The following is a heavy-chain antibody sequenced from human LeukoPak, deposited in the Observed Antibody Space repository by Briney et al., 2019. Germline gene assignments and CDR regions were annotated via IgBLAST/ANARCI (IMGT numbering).Heavy chain of an antibody. CDR2: IYSSGET. J-gene: IGHJ2*01. CDR3: ARDYCGGDCYPGVYFDL. CDR1: GGSINTYY. Sequence: SETLSLTCTVSGGSINTYYWTWIRQPAGKGLEWIGRIYSSGETNYNPSLKSRVTMSVDTSKNQFSLKLSSVTAADTAVYYCARDYCGGDCYPGVYFDLWGRGTLVTVSS. V-gene: IGHV4-4*07. D-gene: IGHD2-21*02.